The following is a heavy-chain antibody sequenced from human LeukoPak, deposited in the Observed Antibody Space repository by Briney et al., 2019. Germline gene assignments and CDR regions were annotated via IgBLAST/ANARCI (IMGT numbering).Heavy chain of an antibody. D-gene: IGHD2-15*01. V-gene: IGHV3-30-3*01. CDR1: GFTFSSYA. CDR2: ISYDGSNK. J-gene: IGHJ4*02. CDR3: ARDWTPGYCSGGSCSPLVEDGYY. Sequence: PGGSLRLSCAASGFTFSSYAMHWVRQAPGKGLEWVAVISYDGSNKYYADSVKDRFTISRDNSKNTLYLQMNSLRAEDTAVYYCARDWTPGYCSGGSCSPLVEDGYYWGQGTLDTVSS.